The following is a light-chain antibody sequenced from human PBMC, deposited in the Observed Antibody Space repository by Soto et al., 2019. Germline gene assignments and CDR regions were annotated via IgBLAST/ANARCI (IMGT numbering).Light chain of an antibody. CDR1: QSISSY. CDR3: QQSYSTPLT. CDR2: AAS. V-gene: IGKV1-39*01. J-gene: IGKJ4*01. Sequence: DIQMTQSPSSLSASVGDRVTITCRASQSISSYLNWYQQKPGKAPKLLLYAASSLQSGVPSRFSGSGPGTDFTLTISSLQPEDFATYYCQQSYSTPLTFGGGTKVDIK.